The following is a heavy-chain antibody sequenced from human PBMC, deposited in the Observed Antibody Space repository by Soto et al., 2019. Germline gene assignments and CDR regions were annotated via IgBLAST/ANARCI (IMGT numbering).Heavy chain of an antibody. J-gene: IGHJ3*02. CDR1: GYTFTGYY. Sequence: GASVKVSCKASGYTFTGYYMHWVRQAPGQGLEWMGWINPNSGGTNYAQKFQGWVTMTRDTSISTAYMELSRLRSDDTAVYYCARGPPIVTMVRGVGAFDIWGQGTMVTVSS. CDR2: INPNSGGT. CDR3: ARGPPIVTMVRGVGAFDI. V-gene: IGHV1-2*04. D-gene: IGHD3-10*01.